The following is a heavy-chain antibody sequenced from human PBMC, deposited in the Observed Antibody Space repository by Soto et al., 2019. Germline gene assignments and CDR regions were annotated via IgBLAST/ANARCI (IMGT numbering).Heavy chain of an antibody. CDR2: IKDKPRSYTT. D-gene: IGHD3-10*01. Sequence: GGSLRLSCVASGFTLSAHYMDWVRQAPGKGLEWVGRIKDKPRSYTTDYADSVKGRFTISRDNSRNTLYLQMNSLRAEDTAVYYCASEVRFGELGDYFDYWGQGTLVTVSS. CDR3: ASEVRFGELGDYFDY. J-gene: IGHJ4*02. CDR1: GFTLSAHY. V-gene: IGHV3-72*01.